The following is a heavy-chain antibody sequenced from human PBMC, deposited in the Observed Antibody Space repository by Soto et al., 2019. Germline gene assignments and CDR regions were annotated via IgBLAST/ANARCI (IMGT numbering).Heavy chain of an antibody. V-gene: IGHV3-21*04. D-gene: IGHD3-10*01. CDR3: ARDPVLLWFGESLNWFDP. J-gene: IGHJ5*02. CDR2: ISSSSSYI. CDR1: GFTFSSYS. Sequence: GGSLRLSCAASGFTFSSYSMNWVRQAPGKGLEWVSSISSSSSYIYYADSVKGRFTISRDNAKNSLYLQMNSLRSEDTAVYYCARDPVLLWFGESLNWFDPWGQGTLVTVSS.